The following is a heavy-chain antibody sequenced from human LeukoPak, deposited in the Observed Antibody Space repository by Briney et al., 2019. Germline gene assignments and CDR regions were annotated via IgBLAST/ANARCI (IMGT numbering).Heavy chain of an antibody. CDR3: ARAAAGNYYDAMDV. CDR2: ISDSGTT. CDR1: GGSTSSYY. V-gene: IGHV4-59*01. D-gene: IGHD6-13*01. Sequence: SETLSLTCSVSGGSTSSYYWNWIRQTPGKGLEWIGYISDSGTTNYNPSVKSRVTISVDTSKNQISLRLSSVTAADTAVYYCARAAAGNYYDAMDVWGQGTTVTVSS. J-gene: IGHJ6*02.